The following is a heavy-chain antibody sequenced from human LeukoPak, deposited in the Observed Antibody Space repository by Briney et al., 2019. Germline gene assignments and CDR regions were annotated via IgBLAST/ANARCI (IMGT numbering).Heavy chain of an antibody. Sequence: GASVKVSCKASGYTFTGYYMHWVRQAPGQGLEWMGRINPNSGGTNYAQKFQGRVTMTSDTSISTAYMELSRLRSDDTAVYYCARVGYSYGYVMNFDYWGQGTLVTVSS. J-gene: IGHJ4*02. CDR3: ARVGYSYGYVMNFDY. D-gene: IGHD5-18*01. CDR2: INPNSGGT. CDR1: GYTFTGYY. V-gene: IGHV1-2*06.